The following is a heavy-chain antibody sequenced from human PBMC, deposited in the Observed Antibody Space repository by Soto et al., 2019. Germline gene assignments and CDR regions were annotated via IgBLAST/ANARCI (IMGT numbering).Heavy chain of an antibody. CDR3: ARGGVQVATIPPVFNY. V-gene: IGHV1-46*01. Sequence: QVPLVQSGAEVKKPGASVKVSCKASGYTFTSYYMHWVRQAPGQGLEWMGIINPSGGSTSYAQKFQGRVTMTRDTSTSTVYMELSSLRSEDTDVYYCARGGVQVATIPPVFNYWGQGTLVTVSS. D-gene: IGHD5-12*01. J-gene: IGHJ4*02. CDR1: GYTFTSYY. CDR2: INPSGGST.